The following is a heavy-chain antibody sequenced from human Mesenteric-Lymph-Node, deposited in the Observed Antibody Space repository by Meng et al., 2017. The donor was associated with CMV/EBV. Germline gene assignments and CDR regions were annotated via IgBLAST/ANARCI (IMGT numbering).Heavy chain of an antibody. D-gene: IGHD3-22*01. V-gene: IGHV4-39*07. J-gene: IGHJ4*02. CDR1: GGSISSSSYY. CDR2: IYYSGST. CDR3: ARDGDYYDSSSYNPFDY. Sequence: QLQLQESGPGLVKPSETLSLTCTVSGGSISSSSYYWGWIRQPPGKGLEWIGSIYYSGSTYYNPSLKSRVTISVDTSKNQFSLKLSSVTAADTAVYYCARDGDYYDSSSYNPFDYWGQGTLVTVSS.